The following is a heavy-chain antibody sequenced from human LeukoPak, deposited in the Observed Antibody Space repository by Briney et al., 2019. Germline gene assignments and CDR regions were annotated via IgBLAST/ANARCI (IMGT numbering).Heavy chain of an antibody. CDR1: GFTFSVYY. J-gene: IGHJ4*02. CDR2: ISPDATKS. CDR3: ATGYRSAYSWDS. V-gene: IGHV3-74*03. Sequence: GGPLRLSCAASGFTFSVYYMFWVRQAPGKGLVWVSSISPDATKSKYADFVEGRLTISRDNAKNTLYLQLNSLRVEDAAVYYCATGYRSAYSWDSWGQGTLVTVSS. D-gene: IGHD5-12*01.